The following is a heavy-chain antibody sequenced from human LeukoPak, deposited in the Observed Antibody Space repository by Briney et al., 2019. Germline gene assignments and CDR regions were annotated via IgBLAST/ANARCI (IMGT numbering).Heavy chain of an antibody. D-gene: IGHD3-3*02. Sequence: SETLSLTCTVSGGSISNTYYYWGWIRQPPGKGLEYIGSVNYNGYAFYNPSLKSRVTISVDTPKNQYSLRLNSVTASDTAVYYCARHIAFHANLDYWGQGTLVTVSS. CDR1: GGSISNTYYY. V-gene: IGHV4-39*01. CDR2: VNYNGYA. CDR3: ARHIAFHANLDY. J-gene: IGHJ4*02.